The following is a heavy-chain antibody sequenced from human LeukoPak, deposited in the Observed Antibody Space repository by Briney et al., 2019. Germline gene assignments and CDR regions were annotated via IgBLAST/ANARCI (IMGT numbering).Heavy chain of an antibody. CDR3: ARDIVVVPAANYYYYYGMDV. CDR2: IKQDGSEK. V-gene: IGHV3-7*01. CDR1: GFTFSSYW. D-gene: IGHD2-2*01. Sequence: QPGGSLRLSCAVSGFTFSSYWMHWVRQAPGKGLEWVANIKQDGSEKYYVDSVKGRFTISRDNAKNSLYLQMNSLRAEDTAVYYCARDIVVVPAANYYYYYGMDVWGQGTTVTVSS. J-gene: IGHJ6*02.